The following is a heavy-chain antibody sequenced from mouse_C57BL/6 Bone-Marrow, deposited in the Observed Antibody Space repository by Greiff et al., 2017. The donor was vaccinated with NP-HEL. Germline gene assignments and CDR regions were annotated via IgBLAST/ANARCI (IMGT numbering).Heavy chain of an antibody. CDR2: IHPNSGST. CDR1: GYTFTSYW. Sequence: QVQLQQPGAELVKPGASVKLSCKASGYTFTSYWMHWVKQRPGQGLEWIGMIHPNSGSTNYNEKFKSKATLTVDKSSSTAYMQLSSLTSEDSAVYYGARRGSSPSYWYFDVWGTGTTVTVSS. V-gene: IGHV1-64*01. D-gene: IGHD1-1*01. CDR3: ARRGSSPSYWYFDV. J-gene: IGHJ1*03.